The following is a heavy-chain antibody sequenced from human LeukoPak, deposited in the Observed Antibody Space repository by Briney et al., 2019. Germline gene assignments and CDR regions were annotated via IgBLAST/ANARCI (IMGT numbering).Heavy chain of an antibody. V-gene: IGHV1-18*01. CDR2: ISAYNGNT. J-gene: IGHJ4*02. CDR3: ARDEASDSGSHQSDY. CDR1: GYTFTSYG. Sequence: GASVKVSCKASGYTFTSYGISWVRQAPGQGLEWMGWISAYNGNTNYAQKLQGRVTMTTDTSTSTAYMELRSLRSDDTAVYYCARDEASDSGSHQSDYWGQGTLVTVSS. D-gene: IGHD1-26*01.